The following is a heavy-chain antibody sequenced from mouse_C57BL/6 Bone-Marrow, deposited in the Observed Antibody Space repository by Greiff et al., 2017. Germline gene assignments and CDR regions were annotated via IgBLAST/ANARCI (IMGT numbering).Heavy chain of an antibody. J-gene: IGHJ3*01. CDR2: SRNKANDYTT. CDR3: ARDDYYGYDAGCAY. CDR1: GFTFSDFY. D-gene: IGHD2-2*01. V-gene: IGHV7-1*01. Sequence: EVMLVESGGGLVQSGRSLRLSCATSGFTFSDFYMEWVRQAPGKGLEWIAASRNKANDYTTEYSASVKGRFIVSRDTSQSILYLQMNALRAEDTAIYYCARDDYYGYDAGCAYWGQGTLVTVSA.